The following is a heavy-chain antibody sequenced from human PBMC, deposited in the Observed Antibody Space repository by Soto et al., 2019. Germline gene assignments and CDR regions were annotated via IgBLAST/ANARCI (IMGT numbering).Heavy chain of an antibody. CDR3: ARDETYSSSWMNWFDP. Sequence: GASVKVCCQASGCTFSSYAISWVRHAPGQGLEWMGGIIPIFGTANYAQKFQGRVTITADESTSTAYMELSSLRSEDTAVYYCARDETYSSSWMNWFDPWGQGTLVTVSS. D-gene: IGHD6-13*01. V-gene: IGHV1-69*13. CDR1: GCTFSSYA. CDR2: IIPIFGTA. J-gene: IGHJ5*02.